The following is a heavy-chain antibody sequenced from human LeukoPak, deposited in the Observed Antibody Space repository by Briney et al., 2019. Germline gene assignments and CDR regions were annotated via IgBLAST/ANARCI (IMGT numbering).Heavy chain of an antibody. V-gene: IGHV4-39*07. CDR2: IYYSGST. CDR1: GGSISSSTYY. D-gene: IGHD2-2*03. Sequence: SETLSLTCTVSGGSISSSTYYWGWIRQPPGKGLEWIGSIYYSGSTYYNPSLMSRVTISVDTSKNQFSLRLSSVTAADTAVYYCARDGYLAVDYWGQGTLVTVSS. CDR3: ARDGYLAVDY. J-gene: IGHJ4*02.